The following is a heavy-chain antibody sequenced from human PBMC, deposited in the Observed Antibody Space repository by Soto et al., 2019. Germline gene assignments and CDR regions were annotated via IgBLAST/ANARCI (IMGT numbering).Heavy chain of an antibody. CDR3: AREYSSFEY. CDR1: GGSISTYY. D-gene: IGHD6-19*01. CDR2: FQYSGST. V-gene: IGHV4-59*01. J-gene: IGHJ4*02. Sequence: QVQLQESGPGLVKPSETLSLTCTVSGGSISTYYWSRIRQPPGKGLEWIGSFQYSGSTSYNPPLNRRVTISIDTSKNQFSLQLSSVTAADTAVYYCAREYSSFEYWGQGILVSVSS.